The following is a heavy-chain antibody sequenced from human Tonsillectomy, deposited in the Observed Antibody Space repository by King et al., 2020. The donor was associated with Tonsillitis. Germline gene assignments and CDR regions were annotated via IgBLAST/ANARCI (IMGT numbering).Heavy chain of an antibody. Sequence: QLVQSGAEVKKPGASVKVSCKASGYTFSSYYMHWVRQAPGQGLEWMGGLNTNSGGTNYAQKFQGRVTLTRDTSIITAYMELSRLRSADTAVYYCARDYCTNGVCSWFDPWGQGTLVTVSS. CDR1: GYTFSSYY. D-gene: IGHD2-8*01. J-gene: IGHJ5*02. CDR2: LNTNSGGT. V-gene: IGHV1-2*02. CDR3: ARDYCTNGVCSWFDP.